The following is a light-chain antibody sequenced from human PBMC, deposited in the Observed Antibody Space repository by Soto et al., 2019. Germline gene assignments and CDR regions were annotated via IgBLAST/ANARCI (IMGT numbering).Light chain of an antibody. J-gene: IGKJ1*01. CDR2: RAS. Sequence: IVMTQSPATLSVSPGERATLSCRASQNIYSNIAWYQQRPGQAPRLLIYRASTRATGVPARFSGSGSGTEFTLTISSLQSEDFTVYSCLQYNNWPQTFGQGTKVDIK. CDR1: QNIYSN. CDR3: LQYNNWPQT. V-gene: IGKV3-15*01.